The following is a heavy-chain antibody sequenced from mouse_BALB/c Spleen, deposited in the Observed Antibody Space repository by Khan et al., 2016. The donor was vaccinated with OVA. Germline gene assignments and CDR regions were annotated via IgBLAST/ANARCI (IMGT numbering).Heavy chain of an antibody. J-gene: IGHJ4*01. Sequence: EVELVESGGDLVQPGGSRKLSCAASGFTFSSFGMHWVRQAPEKGLEWVAYISSGSSTIYYADTVKGRFTISRDNPKNTLFLQMTSLRSEDTAMYYCARGYSGAMDYWGQGTSVTVSP. CDR2: ISSGSSTI. CDR3: ARGYSGAMDY. V-gene: IGHV5-17*02. CDR1: GFTFSSFG. D-gene: IGHD2-12*01.